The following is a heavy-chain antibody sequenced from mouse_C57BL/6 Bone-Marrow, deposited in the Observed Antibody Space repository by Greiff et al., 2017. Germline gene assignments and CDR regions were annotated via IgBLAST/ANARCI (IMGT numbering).Heavy chain of an antibody. D-gene: IGHD1-1*01. CDR3: AREEVITTVEDY. Sequence: VQLQQPGAELVKPGASVKMSCKASGYTFTSYWITWVKQRPGQGLEWIGDIYPGSGSTNYNEKFKSKATLTVDTSSCTAYMQLSSLTSEDSAVYYCAREEVITTVEDYWGQGTTLTVSS. V-gene: IGHV1-55*01. CDR2: IYPGSGST. CDR1: GYTFTSYW. J-gene: IGHJ2*01.